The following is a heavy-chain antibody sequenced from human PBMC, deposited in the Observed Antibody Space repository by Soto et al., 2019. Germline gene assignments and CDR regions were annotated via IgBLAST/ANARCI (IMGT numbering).Heavy chain of an antibody. Sequence: QVQLVQSGAEVKKPGASVKVSCKASGYTFTSYGISWVRQAPGQGLEWMGWISAYNGNTNYAQKLQGRVTMTTDTTTTTDYTAMRSLRAHDRAVYDGAGDNGYESDYWGQAAQVTVSS. D-gene: IGHD5-12*01. V-gene: IGHV1-18*01. CDR2: ISAYNGNT. J-gene: IGHJ4*02. CDR1: GYTFTSYG. CDR3: AGDNGYESDY.